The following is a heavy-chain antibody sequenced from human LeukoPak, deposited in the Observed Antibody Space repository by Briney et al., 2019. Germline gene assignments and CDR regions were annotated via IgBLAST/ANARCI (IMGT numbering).Heavy chain of an antibody. J-gene: IGHJ2*01. D-gene: IGHD4-17*01. V-gene: IGHV3-23*01. CDR2: ITDGGAGT. Sequence: GGSLRLSCAASGFTFSSYAMSWVRQAPGKGLEWVSEITDGGAGTAYGDSVKGRFTISRDNSKNTLYLQMNSLRAEDTAVYYCARDQTYGDYWYFDLWGRGTLVTVSS. CDR3: ARDQTYGDYWYFDL. CDR1: GFTFSSYA.